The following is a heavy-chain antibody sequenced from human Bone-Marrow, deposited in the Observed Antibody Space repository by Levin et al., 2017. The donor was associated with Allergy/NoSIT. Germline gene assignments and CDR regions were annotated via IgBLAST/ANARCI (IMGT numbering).Heavy chain of an antibody. J-gene: IGHJ4*02. Sequence: GESLKISCAASGFTFSSYSMNWVRQAPGKGLEWISYISSSSNTMYYADSVKGRFTISRDNAKNTLYLQMKSLRVEDTAVYYCAKDRPELEVRSDYFDYWGQGALVTVSS. V-gene: IGHV3-48*04. CDR2: ISSSSNTM. CDR3: AKDRPELEVRSDYFDY. D-gene: IGHD1-1*01. CDR1: GFTFSSYS.